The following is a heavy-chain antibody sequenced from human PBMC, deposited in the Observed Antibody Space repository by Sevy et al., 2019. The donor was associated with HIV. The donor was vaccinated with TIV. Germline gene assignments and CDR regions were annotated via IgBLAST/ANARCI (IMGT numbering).Heavy chain of an antibody. CDR2: ISSSGSTI. CDR1: GFTFSSYE. D-gene: IGHD2-2*01. Sequence: GGSLRLSCAASGFTFSSYEMNWVRQAPGKGLEWVSYISSSGSTIYYADSVKGRFTISRDNAKNSLYLQMNSLRAEDMAVYYCARDPEGRFVVVPEYYFDYWGQGTLVTVSS. V-gene: IGHV3-48*03. J-gene: IGHJ4*02. CDR3: ARDPEGRFVVVPEYYFDY.